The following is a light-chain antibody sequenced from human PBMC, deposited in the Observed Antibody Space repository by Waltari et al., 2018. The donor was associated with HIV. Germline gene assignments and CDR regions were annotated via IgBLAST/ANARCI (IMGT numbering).Light chain of an antibody. CDR1: ENIGNW. Sequence: DIEMTQSPSPLSASVGDTVTITCRTSENIGNWLAWYQMKPGKAPDLLIYRASTLKSGVPSRFSGRGSGTEFALTVRGLQPDDFGTFFCQQYNVYPWTFGQGTRVDLK. CDR2: RAS. J-gene: IGKJ1*01. V-gene: IGKV1-5*03. CDR3: QQYNVYPWT.